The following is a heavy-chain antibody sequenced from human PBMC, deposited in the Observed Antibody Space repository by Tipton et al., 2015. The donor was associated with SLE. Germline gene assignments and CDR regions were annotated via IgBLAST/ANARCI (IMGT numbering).Heavy chain of an antibody. J-gene: IGHJ6*03. CDR3: ASTTIFGGYYYYMDV. Sequence: GLVKPSETLSLTCTVSGGSISSSSYYWSWIRQPPGKGLEWIGYIYYSGSTNYNPSLKSRVTISVDTSKNQFSLKLSSVTAADTAVYYCASTTIFGGYYYYMDVWGKGTTVTVSS. CDR2: IYYSGST. CDR1: GGSISSSSYY. V-gene: IGHV4-61*01. D-gene: IGHD3-3*01.